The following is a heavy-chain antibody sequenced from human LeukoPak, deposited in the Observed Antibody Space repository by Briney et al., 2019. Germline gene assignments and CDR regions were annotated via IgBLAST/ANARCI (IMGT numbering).Heavy chain of an antibody. V-gene: IGHV4-59*01. Sequence: PSETLSLTCTVCCGSISSYYWSWIRQPPGKGLEWIGYIYYSGSTNYNPSLKRRVTISVDTSKNQFSLKLSPVTAADTAVYYCAREDYSYGPAGFDYWGQGTLVTVSS. CDR3: AREDYSYGPAGFDY. J-gene: IGHJ4*02. D-gene: IGHD5-18*01. CDR1: CGSISSYY. CDR2: IYYSGST.